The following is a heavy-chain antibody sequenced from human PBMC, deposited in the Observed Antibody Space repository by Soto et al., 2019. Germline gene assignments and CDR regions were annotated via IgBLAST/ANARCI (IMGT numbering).Heavy chain of an antibody. Sequence: EVQLVESGGGLVQPGGSLRLSCAASRFTLSGYEMHWVRQLTGKRLERVSSIAAAGDTFYSGSVKVRFTISREDAKNPLVLQMDSLRAEDTPVYYCLRTRGNRIAAAGAYWIDSWGQGTLVTVSS. J-gene: IGHJ5*01. CDR1: RFTLSGYE. CDR2: IAAAGDT. V-gene: IGHV3-13*04. D-gene: IGHD6-13*01. CDR3: LRTRGNRIAAAGAYWIDS.